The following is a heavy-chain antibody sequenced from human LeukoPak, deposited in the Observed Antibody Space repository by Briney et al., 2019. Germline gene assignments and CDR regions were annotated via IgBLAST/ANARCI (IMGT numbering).Heavy chain of an antibody. CDR2: ISAYNGNT. J-gene: IGHJ4*02. V-gene: IGHV1-18*01. CDR1: GYTFTSYG. Sequence: GASVKVSCKASGYTFTSYGISWVRQALGQGLEWMGWISAYNGNTNYAQKLQGRVTMTTDTSTSTAYMELRSLRSDDTAVYYCARDLRVAGTFPFGYWGQGTLVTVSS. D-gene: IGHD6-19*01. CDR3: ARDLRVAGTFPFGY.